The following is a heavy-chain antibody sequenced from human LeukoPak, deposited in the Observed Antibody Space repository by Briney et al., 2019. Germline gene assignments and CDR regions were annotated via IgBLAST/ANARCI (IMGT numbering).Heavy chain of an antibody. V-gene: IGHV4-34*01. Sequence: SETLSLTCAVYGGSFSGYYWSWIRQPPGKGLEWIGEINHSGSTNYNPSLKSRVTISVDTSKNQFSLKLSSVTAADTAVYYCASTGYCSGGSCYDTSAADYWGQGTLVTVSS. J-gene: IGHJ4*02. D-gene: IGHD2-15*01. CDR3: ASTGYCSGGSCYDTSAADY. CDR1: GGSFSGYY. CDR2: INHSGST.